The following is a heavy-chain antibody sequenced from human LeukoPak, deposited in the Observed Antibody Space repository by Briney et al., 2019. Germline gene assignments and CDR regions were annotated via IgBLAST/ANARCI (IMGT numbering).Heavy chain of an antibody. J-gene: IGHJ4*02. V-gene: IGHV1-2*02. CDR3: ARALMRVVPAATFGY. Sequence: ASVKVSCKASGYTFTGYYMHWVRQAPGQGLEWMGWINPNSGGTNYAQKFQGRVTMTRDTSISTAYMELSRLRSDDTAAYYCARALMRVVPAATFGYWGQGTLVTVSS. CDR1: GYTFTGYY. D-gene: IGHD2-2*01. CDR2: INPNSGGT.